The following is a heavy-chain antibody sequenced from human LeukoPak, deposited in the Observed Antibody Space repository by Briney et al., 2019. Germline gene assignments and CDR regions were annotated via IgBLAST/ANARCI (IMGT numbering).Heavy chain of an antibody. V-gene: IGHV3-23*01. Sequence: TGGSLRLSCAASGFNSSSYAMSWVRQAQGKGLEWVSAIRGSGGSTYYADSVKGRFTISRDNSKNTLYLQMNSLRAEDTAVYYCAKELPVPLYDAFDIWGQGTMVTVSS. CDR1: GFNSSSYA. D-gene: IGHD5-18*01. J-gene: IGHJ3*02. CDR2: IRGSGGST. CDR3: AKELPVPLYDAFDI.